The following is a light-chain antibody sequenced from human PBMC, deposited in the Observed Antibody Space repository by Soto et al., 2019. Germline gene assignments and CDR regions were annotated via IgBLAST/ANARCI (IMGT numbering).Light chain of an antibody. J-gene: IGKJ2*02. CDR2: DAS. Sequence: EIVLTQSPATLSLSPGERATLSCRASQSVSSYLAWYQQKPGQAPRLLIYDASNRATGIPARFSGSGSGTDFTLTVSSVSPEDFAVYSCQQRSNWPPEGTFGQGTKLESK. V-gene: IGKV3-11*01. CDR3: QQRSNWPPEGT. CDR1: QSVSSY.